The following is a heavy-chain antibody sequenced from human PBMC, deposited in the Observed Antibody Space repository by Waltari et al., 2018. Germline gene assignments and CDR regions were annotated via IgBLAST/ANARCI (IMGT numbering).Heavy chain of an antibody. V-gene: IGHV4-34*01. CDR1: GGSFSGYY. D-gene: IGHD2-15*01. CDR3: ARGLGYCSGGSCYSKYNWFDP. CDR2: INHSGST. Sequence: QVQLQQWGAGLLKPSETLSLTCAVYGGSFSGYYWRWIRQPPGKGLGWIGEINHSGSTNYNPSLKSRVTISVDTSKNQFSLKLSSVTAADTAVYYCARGLGYCSGGSCYSKYNWFDPWGQGTLVTVSS. J-gene: IGHJ5*02.